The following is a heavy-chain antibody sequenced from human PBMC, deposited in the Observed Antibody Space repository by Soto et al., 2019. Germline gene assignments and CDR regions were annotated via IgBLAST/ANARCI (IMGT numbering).Heavy chain of an antibody. D-gene: IGHD3-10*01. Sequence: PSETLSLTCTVSGGSLSSYYWSLIRQPPGKGLECIWYIYYSGSTNYNPSLKSRVTISVDTSKNQFSLKLSSVTAADTAVYYCVRGIPMVRGVINAFDIWGQGTMVNVSS. J-gene: IGHJ3*02. V-gene: IGHV4-59*01. CDR2: IYYSGST. CDR1: GGSLSSYY. CDR3: VRGIPMVRGVINAFDI.